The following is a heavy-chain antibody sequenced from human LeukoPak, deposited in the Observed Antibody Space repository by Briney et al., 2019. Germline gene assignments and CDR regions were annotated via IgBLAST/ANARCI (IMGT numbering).Heavy chain of an antibody. J-gene: IGHJ4*02. CDR1: GYTFTDYY. Sequence: ASVKVFCKASGYTFTDYYIHWVRQAPGQGLEWLGWINPIFGCTNYAQKFQGRVNMTTDTSISTAYMELSRLRSDDTAVYYCAPLTGDEHYFDSWGQGTLVSVSS. CDR2: INPIFGCT. CDR3: APLTGDEHYFDS. D-gene: IGHD7-27*01. V-gene: IGHV1-2*02.